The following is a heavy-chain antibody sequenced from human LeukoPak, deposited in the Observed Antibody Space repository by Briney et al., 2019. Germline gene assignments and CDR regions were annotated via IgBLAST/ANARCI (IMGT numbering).Heavy chain of an antibody. CDR3: ARSFPVTTGTTPAFDI. CDR2: IYHSGST. Sequence: PSETLYLTCAVSGYSISSGYYWGWIRQPPGKGLEWIGSIYHSGSTYYNPSLKSRVTISVDTSKNQFSLKLSSVTAADTAVYYCARSFPVTTGTTPAFDIWGQGTMVTVSS. D-gene: IGHD1-1*01. V-gene: IGHV4-38-2*01. CDR1: GYSISSGYY. J-gene: IGHJ3*02.